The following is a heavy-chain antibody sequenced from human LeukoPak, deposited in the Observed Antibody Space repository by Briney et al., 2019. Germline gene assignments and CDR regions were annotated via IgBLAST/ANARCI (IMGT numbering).Heavy chain of an antibody. Sequence: GGSLRLSCAASGFTFDDYGMSWVRQAPGKGLEWVSGISWNGGSTGYADSVKGRFTISRDNAKNSLYLQMNSLRAEDTALYYCAREYLVYGSGSPDAFWGQGTMVTVSS. CDR3: AREYLVYGSGSPDAF. CDR1: GFTFDDYG. J-gene: IGHJ3*01. CDR2: ISWNGGST. V-gene: IGHV3-20*04. D-gene: IGHD3-10*01.